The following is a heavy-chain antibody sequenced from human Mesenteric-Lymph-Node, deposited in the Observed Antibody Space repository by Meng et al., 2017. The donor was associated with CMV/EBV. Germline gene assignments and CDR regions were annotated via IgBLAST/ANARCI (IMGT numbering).Heavy chain of an antibody. D-gene: IGHD5-18*01. V-gene: IGHV3-23*03. CDR3: AKDQYTYDY. J-gene: IGHJ4*02. Sequence: GESLKISCAASGFTFSSYAMSWVRQAPGKGLEWVSVIYSGGSSTYYADSVKGRFTISRDNSKNTLYLQMNSLRAEDTAVYYCAKDQYTYDYWGQGTLVTVSS. CDR2: IYSGGSST. CDR1: GFTFSSYA.